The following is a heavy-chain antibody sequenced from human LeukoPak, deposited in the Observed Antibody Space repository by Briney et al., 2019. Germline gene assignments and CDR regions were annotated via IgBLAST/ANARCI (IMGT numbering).Heavy chain of an antibody. Sequence: ASVKVSCKASGYTFTSYGISWVRQAPGQGLEWMGWISAYNGNTNYAQKLQGRVTMTEDTSTDTAYMELSSLRSEDTAVYYCATVSFYSGSYYGNWFDPWGQGTLVTVSS. CDR3: ATVSFYSGSYYGNWFDP. D-gene: IGHD1-26*01. CDR2: ISAYNGNT. V-gene: IGHV1-18*01. J-gene: IGHJ5*02. CDR1: GYTFTSYG.